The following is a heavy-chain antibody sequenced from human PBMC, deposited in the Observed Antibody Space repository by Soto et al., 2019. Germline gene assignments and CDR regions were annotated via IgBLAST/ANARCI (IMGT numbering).Heavy chain of an antibody. CDR3: ARDRTIVVPAAIS. V-gene: IGHV3-21*01. Sequence: GGSLRLSCAASGFTFSSYSMNWVRQAPGKGLEWVSSISSSSSYIYYADSVKGRFTISRDNAKNSLYLQMNSLRAEDTAVYYGARDRTIVVPAAISWGQGTLVTFSS. CDR2: ISSSSSYI. CDR1: GFTFSSYS. D-gene: IGHD2-2*01. J-gene: IGHJ4*02.